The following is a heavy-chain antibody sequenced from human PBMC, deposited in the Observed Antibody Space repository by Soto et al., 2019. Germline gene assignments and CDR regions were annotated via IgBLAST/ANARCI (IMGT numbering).Heavy chain of an antibody. D-gene: IGHD2-2*01. CDR3: ARHPVVVPAAANYYYYGMDV. CDR2: IIPIFGTA. Sequence: SVKVSCKASGGTFSSYAISWVRQAPGQGLEWMGGIIPIFGTANYAQKFQGRVTITADESTSTAYMELSSLRSEDTAVYYCARHPVVVPAAANYYYYGMDVWGQGTTVTVSS. CDR1: GGTFSSYA. V-gene: IGHV1-69*13. J-gene: IGHJ6*02.